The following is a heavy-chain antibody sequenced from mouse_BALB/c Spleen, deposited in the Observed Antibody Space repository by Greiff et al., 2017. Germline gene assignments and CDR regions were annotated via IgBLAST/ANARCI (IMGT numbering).Heavy chain of an antibody. V-gene: IGHV14-3*01. CDR2: IDPANGNT. D-gene: IGHD1-1*01. Sequence: EVQLQQSVAELVRPGASVKLSCTASGFNIKNTYMHWVKQRPEQGLEWIGRIDPANGNTKYAPKFQGKATITADTSSNTAYLQLSSLTSEDTAIYYWARSLGYYGSSYGWYFDVWGQGTSVTVSS. CDR1: GFNIKNTY. CDR3: ARSLGYYGSSYGWYFDV. J-gene: IGHJ4*01.